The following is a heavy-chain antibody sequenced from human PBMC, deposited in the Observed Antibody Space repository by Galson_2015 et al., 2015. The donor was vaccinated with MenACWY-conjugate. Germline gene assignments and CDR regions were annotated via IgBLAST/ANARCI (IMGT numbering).Heavy chain of an antibody. CDR1: GFTFSNYA. D-gene: IGHD4-23*01. Sequence: SLRLSCAASGFTFSNYAMTWVRQAPGRGLEWVSAFGGSGRTTYYADSVKGRFTISRDNSKNTLYLQMNSLRADDTAIYYCARDCWDSGGFHTFDIWGQGTMVTVSS. CDR2: FGGSGRTT. CDR3: ARDCWDSGGFHTFDI. J-gene: IGHJ3*02. V-gene: IGHV3-23*01.